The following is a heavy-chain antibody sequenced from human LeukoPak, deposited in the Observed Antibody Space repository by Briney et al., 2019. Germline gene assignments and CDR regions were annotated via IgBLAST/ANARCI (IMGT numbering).Heavy chain of an antibody. Sequence: ASVKVSCKASGYTFTSYGISWVRQAPGQGLEWMGWISAYNGNTNYAQKLRGRVTMTTDTSTSTAYMELRSLRSDDTAVYYCVRVTPYYYGSELGDYFDYWGQGTLVTVSS. CDR1: GYTFTSYG. V-gene: IGHV1-18*01. CDR3: VRVTPYYYGSELGDYFDY. CDR2: ISAYNGNT. D-gene: IGHD3-10*01. J-gene: IGHJ4*02.